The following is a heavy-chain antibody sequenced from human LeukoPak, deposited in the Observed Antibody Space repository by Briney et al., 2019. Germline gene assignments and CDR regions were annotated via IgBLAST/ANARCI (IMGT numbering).Heavy chain of an antibody. V-gene: IGHV1-69*13. CDR3: ARASSCSGTRCYTGVLWYYYYYMDV. J-gene: IGHJ6*03. CDR1: GGSFSNFT. Sequence: GASVKVSCKASGGSFSNFTFSWVRQAPGQGLEWMGGIIPIFGTTNYAQKFQGRVTITADQSTSTASMVLISLRSEDTAVYYCARASSCSGTRCYTGVLWYYYYYMDVWGKGTTVTVSS. D-gene: IGHD2-2*01. CDR2: IIPIFGTT.